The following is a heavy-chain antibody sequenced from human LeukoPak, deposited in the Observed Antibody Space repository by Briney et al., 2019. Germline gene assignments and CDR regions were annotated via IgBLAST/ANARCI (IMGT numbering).Heavy chain of an antibody. CDR2: IYPNSGAT. Sequence: ASVKVSCKASGYTFTGYYMHWVRQAPGQGLEWMGYIYPNSGATKYAQKFQGRVTMTRDTSINTAYMELSRLTSDDTAVYYCGTLLSNGPFDYWGQGTLSPSPQ. CDR1: GYTFTGYY. J-gene: IGHJ4*02. CDR3: GTLLSNGPFDY. V-gene: IGHV1-2*02.